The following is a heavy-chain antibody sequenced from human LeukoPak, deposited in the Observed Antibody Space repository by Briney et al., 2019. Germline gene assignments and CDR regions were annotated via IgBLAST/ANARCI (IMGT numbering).Heavy chain of an antibody. D-gene: IGHD6-19*01. CDR2: ISGSAYST. J-gene: IGHJ4*02. V-gene: IGHV3-23*01. CDR3: AKETVAAPPIDY. Sequence: PGGSLKLSCAASEFTFSSYAMSWVRKVPGKGLEGVSAISGSAYSTYYADSVKGRFTISRDNSKNTLYLQMNSLRAEDTAVYYCAKETVAAPPIDYWGQGTLVTVSS. CDR1: EFTFSSYA.